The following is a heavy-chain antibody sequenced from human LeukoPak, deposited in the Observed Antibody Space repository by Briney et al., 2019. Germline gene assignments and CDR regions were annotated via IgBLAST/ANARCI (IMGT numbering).Heavy chain of an antibody. CDR2: ISSSSSTI. CDR3: AIPSRYYYYYMDV. Sequence: GGSLRLSCAASGFTFSSYSMNWVRQAPGKGLEWVSYISSSSSTIYYADSVKGRFTISRDNAKNSLYLQMNSLRAEDTAVYYCAIPSRYYYYYMDVWGKGTTVTVSS. V-gene: IGHV3-48*01. CDR1: GFTFSSYS. D-gene: IGHD2-2*01. J-gene: IGHJ6*03.